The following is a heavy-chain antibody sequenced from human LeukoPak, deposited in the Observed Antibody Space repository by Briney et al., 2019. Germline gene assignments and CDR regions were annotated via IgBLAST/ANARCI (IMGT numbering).Heavy chain of an antibody. J-gene: IGHJ4*02. Sequence: GGSLRLSCAASGFTFSSYAMSWVRQAPGKGLEWVSAISGSGGSTYYAGSVKGRFTISRDNSKNTLYLQMNSLRAEDTAVYYCAKPPPYYYDSSAYYYFDYWGQGTLVTVSS. CDR2: ISGSGGST. CDR1: GFTFSSYA. D-gene: IGHD3-22*01. V-gene: IGHV3-23*01. CDR3: AKPPPYYYDSSAYYYFDY.